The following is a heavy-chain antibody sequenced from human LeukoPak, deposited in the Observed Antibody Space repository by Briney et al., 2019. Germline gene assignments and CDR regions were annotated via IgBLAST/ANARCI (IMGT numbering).Heavy chain of an antibody. CDR2: IDGSRGDS. Sequence: ASVKVSCKASGYIFTSHYVHWLRQAPGQGLEWMAIIDGSRGDSRFAQKFQGRFTTTRDTSTGTVYMELRSLRSEDTALYFCARAPGPGHSSGFFDAWGQGTLVTVSS. J-gene: IGHJ4*02. D-gene: IGHD6-25*01. CDR1: GYIFTSHY. CDR3: ARAPGPGHSSGFFDA. V-gene: IGHV1-46*01.